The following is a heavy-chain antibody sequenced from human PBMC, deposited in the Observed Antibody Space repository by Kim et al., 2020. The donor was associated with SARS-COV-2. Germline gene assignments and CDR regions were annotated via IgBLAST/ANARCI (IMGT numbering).Heavy chain of an antibody. D-gene: IGHD3-16*01. V-gene: IGHV4-39*07. J-gene: IGHJ4*02. CDR3: ARGWGSGGFDS. Sequence: PPLRIRVTISVDPSKNQFSLKLTSMTAADTAVYFCARGWGSGGFDSWGQGTLVTVSS.